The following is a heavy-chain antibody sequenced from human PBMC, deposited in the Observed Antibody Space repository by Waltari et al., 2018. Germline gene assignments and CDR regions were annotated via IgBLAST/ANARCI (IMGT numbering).Heavy chain of an antibody. Sequence: QLQLQESGPGLVQPSEPLSLTCSVSGGSITNTQPYWGWFRQPPGQGLEWIGTMSYLGATYSSPSLKSRVTISRDTSTNQLSLKLGSVTAADTAMYYCATYIGASVGTAAFDVWGQGTMVTVSS. D-gene: IGHD5-12*01. CDR2: MSYLGAT. J-gene: IGHJ3*01. CDR3: ATYIGASVGTAAFDV. CDR1: GGSITNTQPY. V-gene: IGHV4-39*01.